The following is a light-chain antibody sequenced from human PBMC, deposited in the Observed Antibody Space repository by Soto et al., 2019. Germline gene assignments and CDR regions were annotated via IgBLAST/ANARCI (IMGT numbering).Light chain of an antibody. CDR3: QQYNSYQYMYT. J-gene: IGKJ2*01. CDR1: QSISSW. Sequence: DIQMTQSPSTLSASVGDRVTITCRASQSISSWLAWYQQKPGKAPKLLIYKASSLESGVPSRFSGSGSGTKFTLTISSLQPDDFATYYCQQYNSYQYMYTFGQGTKLEIK. CDR2: KAS. V-gene: IGKV1-5*03.